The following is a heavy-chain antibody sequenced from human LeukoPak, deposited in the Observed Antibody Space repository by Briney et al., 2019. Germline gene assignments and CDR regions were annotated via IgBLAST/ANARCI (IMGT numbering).Heavy chain of an antibody. V-gene: IGHV3-30*18. CDR3: AKGPLRGTAAAIDY. CDR1: GFTFNNYG. D-gene: IGHD2-2*01. J-gene: IGHJ4*02. CDR2: ISYDGRNK. Sequence: QPGKSLRLSCAASGFTFNNYGMHWVRQAPGKGLEWVAVISYDGRNKHYPDSVKGRLTISRDISTDTLWLQMDSLRTEDTAVYYCAKGPLRGTAAAIDYWGQGTLVTVSS.